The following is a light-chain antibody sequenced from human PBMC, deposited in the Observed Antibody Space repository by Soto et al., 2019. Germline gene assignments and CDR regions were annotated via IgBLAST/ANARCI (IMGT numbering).Light chain of an antibody. J-gene: IGKJ2*01. CDR3: QQYDDYSPYT. V-gene: IGKV1-5*01. CDR1: ERIHNW. Sequence: IQMTQSPSTLSPSVGDRVIITCRASERIHNWLAWYQQKPGEAPQLLIYDTSTLQSGVPSRFSGSGSGTEFTLTISSLQPDDFATYYCQQYDDYSPYTFGQGTKLEIK. CDR2: DTS.